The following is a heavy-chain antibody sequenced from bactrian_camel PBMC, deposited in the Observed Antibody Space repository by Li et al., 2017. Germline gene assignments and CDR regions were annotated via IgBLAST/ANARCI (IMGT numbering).Heavy chain of an antibody. CDR2: IYSADRST. V-gene: IGHV3S42*01. J-gene: IGHJ4*01. D-gene: IGHD7*01. Sequence: DVQLVESGGGSVQAGGSLALSCSASGNVGRHDCLGWFRQAPGEEREGVAAIYSADRSTIYADSVKGRFTISQDNTKKTTYLQMNNLKPEDTAMYYCAAGPGGGRILDRAEYNYWGQGTQVTVS. CDR1: GNVGRHDC. CDR3: AAGPGGGRILDRAEYNY.